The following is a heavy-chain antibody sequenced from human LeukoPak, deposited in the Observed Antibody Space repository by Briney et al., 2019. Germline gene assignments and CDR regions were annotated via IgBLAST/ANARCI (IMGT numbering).Heavy chain of an antibody. Sequence: GGSLRLSCAASGFTVSSNYMSWVRQAPGKGLEWVSVIYSGGSTYYADSVKGRLTISRHNSKNTLYLQMNSLRAEDTAVYYCARLAFTMVQVFDYWGQGTLVTVSS. V-gene: IGHV3-53*04. CDR2: IYSGGST. CDR1: GFTVSSNY. D-gene: IGHD3-10*01. CDR3: ARLAFTMVQVFDY. J-gene: IGHJ4*02.